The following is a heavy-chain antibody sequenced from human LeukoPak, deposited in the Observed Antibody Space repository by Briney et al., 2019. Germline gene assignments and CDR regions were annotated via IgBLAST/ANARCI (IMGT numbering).Heavy chain of an antibody. CDR2: IYTSGST. CDR1: SGSISVYY. CDR3: ARGPLTLTRTFDP. V-gene: IGHV4-4*07. D-gene: IGHD4-23*01. Sequence: PSETLSLTCTVSSGSISVYYWSWLRQPAGKGLEWIGRIYTSGSTNYNPSLKSRVTMSVDTSKNQFSLKLSSVTAADTAVYYCARGPLTLTRTFDPWGQGTLVTVSS. J-gene: IGHJ5*02.